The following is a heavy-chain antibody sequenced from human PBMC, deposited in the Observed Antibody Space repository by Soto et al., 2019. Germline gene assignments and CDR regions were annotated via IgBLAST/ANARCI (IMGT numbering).Heavy chain of an antibody. Sequence: QVQLVQSGAEVKKPGASVKVSCKVSGKSFDNFAVHWVGQTPGQRREWMGRFNVGDDKTKYSEKFKGRVLVSYDTSASTGYMELSVLSSEDTAVYYCARTKYDYIWGSYHPFDQWGQGTQVTVAS. CDR3: ARTKYDYIWGSYHPFDQ. D-gene: IGHD3-16*02. J-gene: IGHJ4*02. V-gene: IGHV1-3*01. CDR1: GKSFDNFA. CDR2: FNVGDDKT.